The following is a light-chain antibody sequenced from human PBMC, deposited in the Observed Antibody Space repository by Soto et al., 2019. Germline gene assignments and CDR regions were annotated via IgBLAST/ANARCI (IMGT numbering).Light chain of an antibody. CDR2: DVS. Sequence: QSGLTQPASVSGSPGQSITISCTGTSSDVGGYNYVSWYQHHPAKAPKLIIFDVSNRPSGISNRLSGSKSGNTASLTIYKPPADDQDDSYGISNTSSSHYVLGTGSKVTVL. V-gene: IGLV2-14*03. J-gene: IGLJ1*01. CDR1: SSDVGGYNY. CDR3: ISNTSSSHYV.